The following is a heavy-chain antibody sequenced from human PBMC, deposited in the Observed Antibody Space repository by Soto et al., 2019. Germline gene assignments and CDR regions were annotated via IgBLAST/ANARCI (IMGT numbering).Heavy chain of an antibody. J-gene: IGHJ5*02. CDR2: IYYSGST. CDR1: GSSISSGDYY. Sequence: SETLSLTCTVSGSSISSGDYYWSWIRQPPGKGLEWIGYIYYSGSTYYNPSLKSRVTISVDTSKNQFSLKLSSVTAADTAVYYCARGPNWNYLWFDPWGQGTLVTVSS. CDR3: ARGPNWNYLWFDP. D-gene: IGHD1-7*01. V-gene: IGHV4-30-4*01.